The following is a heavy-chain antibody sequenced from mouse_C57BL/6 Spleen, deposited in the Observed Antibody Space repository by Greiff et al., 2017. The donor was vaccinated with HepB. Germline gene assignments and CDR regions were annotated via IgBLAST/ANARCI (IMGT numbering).Heavy chain of an antibody. V-gene: IGHV1-82*01. J-gene: IGHJ1*03. CDR2: IYPGDGDT. Sequence: VNVVESGPELVKPGASVKISCKASGYAFSSSWMNWVKQRPGKGLEWIGRIYPGDGDTNYNGKFKGKATLTADKSSSTAYMQLSSLTSEDSAVYFCARSTTVVATGYFDVWGTGTTVTVSS. CDR3: ARSTTVVATGYFDV. CDR1: GYAFSSSW. D-gene: IGHD1-1*01.